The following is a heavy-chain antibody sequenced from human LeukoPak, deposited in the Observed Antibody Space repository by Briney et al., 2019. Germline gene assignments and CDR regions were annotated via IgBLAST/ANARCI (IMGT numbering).Heavy chain of an antibody. CDR1: GFTFSSYA. J-gene: IGHJ4*02. Sequence: GGSLRLSCAASGFTFSSYAMHWVRQAPGKGLEWVAVISYDGSNKYYADSVKGRFTISRDNSKNTLYLQMNSLRAEDTAVYYCAKDHAYDTSGYYYDYWGQGTLVTVSS. V-gene: IGHV3-30-3*01. CDR3: AKDHAYDTSGYYYDY. D-gene: IGHD3-22*01. CDR2: ISYDGSNK.